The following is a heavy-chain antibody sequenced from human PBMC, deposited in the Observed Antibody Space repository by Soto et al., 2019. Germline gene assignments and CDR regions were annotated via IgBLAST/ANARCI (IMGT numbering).Heavy chain of an antibody. CDR2: ISGSGGST. V-gene: IGHV3-23*01. D-gene: IGHD3-16*01. CDR1: GFTFSSYA. Sequence: GGSLRLSCAASGFTFSSYAMSWVRQAPGKGLEWVSAISGSGGSTYYADSVKGRFTISRDNSKNTLYLQMNSLRAEDTAVYYCAKEGGSYAYYYYGMDVWGQGTTVTVSS. J-gene: IGHJ6*02. CDR3: AKEGGSYAYYYYGMDV.